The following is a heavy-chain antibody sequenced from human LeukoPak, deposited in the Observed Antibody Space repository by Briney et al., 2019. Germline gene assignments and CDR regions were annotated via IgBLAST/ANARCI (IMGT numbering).Heavy chain of an antibody. Sequence: PGGSLRLSCAASGFTFSSYGMYWVRQAPGKGLEWVAFIRYDGSNKYYADSVKGRFTVSRDNSKNTLYLQMNSLRAEDTAVYYCAKDYYYDSSAAFDYWGQGTLVTVSS. CDR1: GFTFSSYG. V-gene: IGHV3-30*02. D-gene: IGHD3-22*01. J-gene: IGHJ4*02. CDR2: IRYDGSNK. CDR3: AKDYYYDSSAAFDY.